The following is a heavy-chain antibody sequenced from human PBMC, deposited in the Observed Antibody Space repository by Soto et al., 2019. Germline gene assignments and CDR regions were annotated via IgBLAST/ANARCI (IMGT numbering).Heavy chain of an antibody. D-gene: IGHD5-12*01. Sequence: EVQLVESGGGLVQPGGSLRLSCAASGFTFSSYSMNWVRQAPGKGLEWVSYISSSSSTIYYADSVKGRFTISRDNAKNSLYLKMTRLRAEATAVYYSARADSRYAHAYSYYGMHVWAQGTTVTVSS. CDR2: ISSSSSTI. V-gene: IGHV3-48*01. CDR3: ARADSRYAHAYSYYGMHV. J-gene: IGHJ6*02. CDR1: GFTFSSYS.